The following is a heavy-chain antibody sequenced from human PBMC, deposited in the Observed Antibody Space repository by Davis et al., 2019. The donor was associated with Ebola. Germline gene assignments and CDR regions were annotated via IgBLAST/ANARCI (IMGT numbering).Heavy chain of an antibody. D-gene: IGHD3-10*01. V-gene: IGHV1-18*01. Sequence: AASVKVSCKASGYSFTTYGINWVRQAPGQGLEWMGWISVYNGNTKYAQKLQGRVTMTTDTSTSTAYMELRSLRSDDTAVYYCAREGLGGSGSYYKRNLDYWGQGTLVTVSS. J-gene: IGHJ4*02. CDR2: ISVYNGNT. CDR3: AREGLGGSGSYYKRNLDY. CDR1: GYSFTTYG.